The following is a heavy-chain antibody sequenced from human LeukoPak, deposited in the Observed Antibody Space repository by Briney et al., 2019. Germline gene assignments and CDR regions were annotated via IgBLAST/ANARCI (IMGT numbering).Heavy chain of an antibody. V-gene: IGHV1-2*02. Sequence: ASVKVSCKASGYTFTGYYMHWVRQAPGQGLEWMGWINPNSGGTNYAQKVQGRVTMTRDTSISTAYMELSRLRSDDTAVYYCARDPHVAGTTYFDYWGQGTLVTVSS. CDR1: GYTFTGYY. D-gene: IGHD6-19*01. CDR2: INPNSGGT. CDR3: ARDPHVAGTTYFDY. J-gene: IGHJ4*02.